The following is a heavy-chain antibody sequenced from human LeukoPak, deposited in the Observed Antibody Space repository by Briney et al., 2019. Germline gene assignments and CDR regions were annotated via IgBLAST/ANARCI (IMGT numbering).Heavy chain of an antibody. CDR3: ARDLRGSQYYYDSSGYPACGP. D-gene: IGHD3-22*01. CDR1: GYTFTSYG. Sequence: ASVKVSCKASGYTFTSYGISWVRQAPGQGLEWMGWISAYNGNTNYAQKLQGRVTMTTDTSTSTAYMELRSLRSDDTAVYYRARDLRGSQYYYDSSGYPACGPWGQGTLVTVSS. CDR2: ISAYNGNT. J-gene: IGHJ5*02. V-gene: IGHV1-18*01.